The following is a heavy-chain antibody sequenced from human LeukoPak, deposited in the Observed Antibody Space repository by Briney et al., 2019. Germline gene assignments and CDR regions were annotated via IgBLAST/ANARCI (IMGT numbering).Heavy chain of an antibody. CDR3: ARFSPNFIAVVGTIDY. CDR1: GFTFSSYS. D-gene: IGHD6-19*01. CDR2: ISSSSSYI. Sequence: GGSLRLSCAASGFTFSSYSMNWVRQAPGKGLEWVSSISSSSSYIYYADSVKGRFTISKDNAKNSLYLQMNSLRAEDTAVYYCARFSPNFIAVVGTIDYWGQGTLVTVSS. V-gene: IGHV3-21*01. J-gene: IGHJ4*02.